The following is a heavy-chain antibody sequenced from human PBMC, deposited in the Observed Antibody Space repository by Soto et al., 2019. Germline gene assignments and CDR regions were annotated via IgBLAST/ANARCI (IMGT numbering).Heavy chain of an antibody. Sequence: GSVKVSCKASGYTFTSYCISWVGQAPVQGLEWMGWISAYNGNTNYAQKLQGRVTMTTDTSTSTAYMELRSLRSDDTAVYYCARVPNRSVPQRVYYYRMDVWGQATTVTVSS. CDR2: ISAYNGNT. CDR1: GYTFTSYC. V-gene: IGHV1-18*04. D-gene: IGHD3-10*01. CDR3: ARVPNRSVPQRVYYYRMDV. J-gene: IGHJ6*02.